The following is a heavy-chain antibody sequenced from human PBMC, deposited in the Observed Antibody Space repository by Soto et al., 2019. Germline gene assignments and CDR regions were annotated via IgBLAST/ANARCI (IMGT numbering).Heavy chain of an antibody. CDR1: GYTFTTYG. CDR3: AIDRELTGTVGLDA. Sequence: ASVKVSCKASGYTFTTYGISWVRQAPGQGLEWMGWISVNRGNTNYAQKLQGRVTMTTDTSTSTTYMELRSLTSDDTAVYYCAIDRELTGTVGLDAWCQGTTLTVS. CDR2: ISVNRGNT. V-gene: IGHV1-18*01. J-gene: IGHJ6*02. D-gene: IGHD1-20*01.